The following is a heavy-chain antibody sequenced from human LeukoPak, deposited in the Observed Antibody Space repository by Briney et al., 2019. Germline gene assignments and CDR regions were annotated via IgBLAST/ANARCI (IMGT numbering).Heavy chain of an antibody. V-gene: IGHV3-9*01. CDR3: AKPGGRDGHNPVSV. CDR2: ISWNSGNI. Sequence: GGSLRLSCAAFGFTFDDYAMHWVRQAPGKGLEWVSGISWNSGNIGYADSVKGRFTISRDNGKNSLYLQMNSLRAEDTALYYCAKPGGRDGHNPVSVWGQGTMVTVSS. J-gene: IGHJ3*01. D-gene: IGHD5-24*01. CDR1: GFTFDDYA.